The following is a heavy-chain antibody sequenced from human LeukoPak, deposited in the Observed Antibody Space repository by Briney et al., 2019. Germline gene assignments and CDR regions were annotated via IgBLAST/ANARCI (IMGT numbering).Heavy chain of an antibody. CDR2: IIPIFGTA. D-gene: IGHD3-3*01. V-gene: IGHV1-69*05. CDR3: ARGVSYDFWSGYYTTPHFDY. J-gene: IGHJ4*02. CDR1: GGTFSSYA. Sequence: ASVKVSCKASGGTFSSYAISWVRQAPGQGLEWMGRIIPIFGTANYAQKFQGRVTITTDESTSTAYMELSSLRSEDTAVYYCARGVSYDFWSGYYTTPHFDYWGQGTLVTVSS.